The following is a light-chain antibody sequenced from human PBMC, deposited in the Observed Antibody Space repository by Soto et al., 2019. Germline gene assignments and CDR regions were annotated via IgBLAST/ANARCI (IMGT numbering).Light chain of an antibody. J-gene: IGKJ4*01. CDR2: AAS. V-gene: IGKV1-39*01. CDR1: QSISSY. Sequence: DLQMTQSPSSLSASVGDRVTITCRASQSISSYLNWYQQKPGKAPKLLIYAASSLQSGVPSSFRRRGSRTHCTLTICSLQPEDFATYYCQQSYSTPLTFGGGTKVEIK. CDR3: QQSYSTPLT.